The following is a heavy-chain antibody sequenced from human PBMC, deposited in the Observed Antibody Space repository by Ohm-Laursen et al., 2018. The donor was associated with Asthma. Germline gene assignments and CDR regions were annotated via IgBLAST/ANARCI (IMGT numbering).Heavy chain of an antibody. CDR1: GYTFSRYS. CDR3: ARIGPEWELPGRENSLHH. Sequence: GSLRLSCAASGYTFSRYSIHWVRQIPGKGLEWVASISTASSFIYYADSVRGRFTTSRDNARNSVYLQMNSLRAEDTALYYCARIGPEWELPGRENSLHHWGEGTLVTVSS. V-gene: IGHV3-21*01. J-gene: IGHJ1*01. D-gene: IGHD1-26*01. CDR2: ISTASSFI.